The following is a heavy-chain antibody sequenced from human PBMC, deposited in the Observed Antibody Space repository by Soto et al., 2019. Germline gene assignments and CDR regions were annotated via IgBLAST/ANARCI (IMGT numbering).Heavy chain of an antibody. CDR1: GYTFTSYA. CDR3: ARDHRDCGGDCYWFDP. CDR2: INAGNGNT. Sequence: ASVKVSCKASGYTFTSYAMHWVRQAPGQRLEWMGWINAGNGNTKYSQKFQGRVTITRDTSASTAYMELSSLRSEDTAVYYCARDHRDCGGDCYWFDPWGQGTLVTVSS. J-gene: IGHJ5*02. D-gene: IGHD2-21*02. V-gene: IGHV1-3*01.